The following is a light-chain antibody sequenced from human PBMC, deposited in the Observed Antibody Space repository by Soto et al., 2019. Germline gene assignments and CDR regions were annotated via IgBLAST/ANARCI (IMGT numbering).Light chain of an antibody. J-gene: IGLJ3*02. CDR2: GNS. V-gene: IGLV1-40*01. CDR1: SSNIGAGYD. CDR3: QSYDSSLSGSV. Sequence: QSALTQPPSVSGAPGQRVTSSCTGSSSNIGAGYDVHWYQQLPGTAPKLLIYGNSNRPSGVPDRFSGSKSGTSASLAITGLQAEDEADYYCQSYDSSLSGSVFGGATKVTVL.